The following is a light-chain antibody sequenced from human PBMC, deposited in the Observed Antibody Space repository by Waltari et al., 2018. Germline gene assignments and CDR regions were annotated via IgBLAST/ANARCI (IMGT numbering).Light chain of an antibody. V-gene: IGKV4-1*01. CDR2: WAS. CDR1: QSVFLSSNNKNY. CDR3: LQYFDVPQT. J-gene: IGKJ2*01. Sequence: TQSPDSLAVSLGERATLTCRSSQSVFLSSNNKNYVAWYQHKPGQPPKLLIYWASIREAGVPDRFTGSGSGTQFTLTISSLQAEDVAVYFCLQYFDVPQTFGQGTKLEI.